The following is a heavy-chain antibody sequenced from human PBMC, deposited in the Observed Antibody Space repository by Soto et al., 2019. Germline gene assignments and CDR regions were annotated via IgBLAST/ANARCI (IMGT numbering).Heavy chain of an antibody. V-gene: IGHV1-18*01. CDR1: GYDFTTYG. Sequence: QVHLVQSGAEVKKPGASVKVSCKGSGYDFTTYGITWVRQAPGQGLEGMAWSSAHNGKTDYAQKFQGRVTVTRETYTSTAYMELRSLSSDDTAMYYCARGGYGDYWGQGALVTVSS. J-gene: IGHJ4*02. CDR3: ARGGYGDY. CDR2: SSAHNGKT. D-gene: IGHD1-1*01.